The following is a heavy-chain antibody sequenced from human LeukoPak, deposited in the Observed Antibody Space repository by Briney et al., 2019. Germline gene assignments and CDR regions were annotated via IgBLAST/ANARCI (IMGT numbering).Heavy chain of an antibody. CDR2: INQDGGEK. J-gene: IGHJ4*02. CDR3: TTFYTRLTDY. Sequence: GGSLRLSCAASGITFNTYWISWVRQAPGKGLEWLATINQDGGEKYYVDSVKGRFTLSRDNATNSLFLQMNSLRAEDTAVYYCTTFYTRLTDYWGQGTLVTVPS. CDR1: GITFNTYW. D-gene: IGHD2/OR15-2a*01. V-gene: IGHV3-7*05.